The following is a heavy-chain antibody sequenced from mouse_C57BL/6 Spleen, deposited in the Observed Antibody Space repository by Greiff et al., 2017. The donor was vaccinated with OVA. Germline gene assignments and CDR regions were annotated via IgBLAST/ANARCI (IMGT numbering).Heavy chain of an antibody. CDR2: IYPSDSET. CDR1: GYTFTSYW. V-gene: IGHV1-61*01. J-gene: IGHJ1*03. D-gene: IGHD1-1*01. CDR3: ARCYYGNWYFDV. Sequence: QVQLQQPGAELVRPGSSVKLSCKASGYTFTSYWMDWVKQRPGQGLEWIGNIYPSDSETHYNQKFKDKATLTVDKSSSTAYMQLGSLTSEDSAVYCCARCYYGNWYFDVWGTGTTVTVSS.